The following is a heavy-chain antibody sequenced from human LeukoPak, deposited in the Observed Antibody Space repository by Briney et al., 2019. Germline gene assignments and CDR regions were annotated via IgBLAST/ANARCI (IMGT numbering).Heavy chain of an antibody. CDR2: ISSSSSTI. Sequence: PGGSLRVSCAASGFTFSSYSMNWVRQAPGKGLEWVSYISSSSSTIYYADSVKGRFTISRDNAKNSLYLQMNSLRAEDTAVYYCARDPYSVTIFGVVSGWFDPWGQGTLVTVSS. J-gene: IGHJ5*02. V-gene: IGHV3-48*01. CDR1: GFTFSSYS. CDR3: ARDPYSVTIFGVVSGWFDP. D-gene: IGHD3-3*01.